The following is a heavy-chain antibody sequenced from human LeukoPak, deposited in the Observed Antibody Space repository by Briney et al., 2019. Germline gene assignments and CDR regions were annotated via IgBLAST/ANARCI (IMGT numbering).Heavy chain of an antibody. Sequence: GGSLRLSCEASGFTFSDYTMSWVRQAPGKGLEWVSSISSSSSYIYYADSVKGRFTISRDNAKNSLYLQMNSLRAEDTAVYYCARDAKAVAGSLDYWGQGTLVTVSS. CDR1: GFTFSDYT. CDR2: ISSSSSYI. V-gene: IGHV3-21*01. CDR3: ARDAKAVAGSLDY. D-gene: IGHD6-19*01. J-gene: IGHJ4*02.